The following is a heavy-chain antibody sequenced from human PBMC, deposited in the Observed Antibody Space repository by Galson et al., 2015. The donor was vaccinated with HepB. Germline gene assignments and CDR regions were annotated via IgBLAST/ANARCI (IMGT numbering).Heavy chain of an antibody. Sequence: LSLTCTVSGGSISSYYWRWIRQPPGKGLEWIGYIYYSGSTNYNPSLKSRVTISVDTSKNQFSLKLSSVTAADTAVYYCAREDGSGSYYKRWGQGTLVTVSS. J-gene: IGHJ4*02. CDR2: IYYSGST. D-gene: IGHD3-10*01. V-gene: IGHV4-59*01. CDR1: GGSISSYY. CDR3: AREDGSGSYYKR.